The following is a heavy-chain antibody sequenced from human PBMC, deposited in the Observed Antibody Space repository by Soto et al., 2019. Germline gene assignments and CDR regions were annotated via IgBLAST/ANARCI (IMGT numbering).Heavy chain of an antibody. CDR3: ARGGSMWTQYLFDY. J-gene: IGHJ4*02. V-gene: IGHV4-61*01. Sequence: SETLSLTCTVSGDSVSNTNYFWSWIRQPPGKGLEWIGYVYYTGTTDYNPSFKSRVTMSIDPSKNQFSLKVNSVTAADTAVYFCARGGSMWTQYLFDYWCQGDPVTVYS. D-gene: IGHD5-18*01. CDR2: VYYTGTT. CDR1: GDSVSNTNYF.